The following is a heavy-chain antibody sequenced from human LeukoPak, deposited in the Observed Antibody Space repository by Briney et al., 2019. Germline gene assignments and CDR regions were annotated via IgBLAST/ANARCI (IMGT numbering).Heavy chain of an antibody. Sequence: TSETLSLTCTVSGGSINSYYWSCIRQPPGKGLEWIGYIYYSGSTNYNPSLKSRVTISVDTSKNQFSLKLSSVTAADTAVYYCARARVTYYYDSSGYPEAFDIWGQGTMVTVSS. D-gene: IGHD3-22*01. J-gene: IGHJ3*02. CDR2: IYYSGST. CDR1: GGSINSYY. V-gene: IGHV4-59*01. CDR3: ARARVTYYYDSSGYPEAFDI.